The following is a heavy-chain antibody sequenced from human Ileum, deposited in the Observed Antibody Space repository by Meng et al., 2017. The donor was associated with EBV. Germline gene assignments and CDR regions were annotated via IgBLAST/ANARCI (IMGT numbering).Heavy chain of an antibody. V-gene: IGHV7-4-1*02. D-gene: IGHD6-19*01. J-gene: IGHJ4*02. CDR1: GYTFTSYG. CDR3: GTLKYTSGFYGPAY. CDR2: ISTNTGNP. Sequence: QVQLVQSGAEVKKPGASVKVSFKASGYTFTSYGISWVRQAPGQGLEWMGWISTNTGNPTYAQGFTGRFVFSVDTSVSTAYLQISSLKAEDTAVYYCGTLKYTSGFYGPAYWGQGALVNVSS.